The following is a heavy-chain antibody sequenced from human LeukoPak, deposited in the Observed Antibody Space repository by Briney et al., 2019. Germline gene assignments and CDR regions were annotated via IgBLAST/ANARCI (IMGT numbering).Heavy chain of an antibody. J-gene: IGHJ4*02. CDR1: GFTFSSYG. D-gene: IGHD3-9*01. V-gene: IGHV3-30*03. CDR2: ISYDGSNK. Sequence: GGSLRLSCAASGFTFSSYGMHWVRQAPGKGLEWVAVISYDGSNKYCADSVKGRFTISRDNSKNTLYLQMNSLRAEDTAVYYCARAYYDILTTDSWGQGTLVSVSS. CDR3: ARAYYDILTTDS.